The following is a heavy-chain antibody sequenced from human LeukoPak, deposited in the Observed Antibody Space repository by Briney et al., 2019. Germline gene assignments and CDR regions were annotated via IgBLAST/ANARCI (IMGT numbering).Heavy chain of an antibody. V-gene: IGHV4-4*07. CDR1: GGSISSYY. CDR2: IYSSGST. D-gene: IGHD6-13*01. Sequence: PSETLSLTCTVSGGSISSYYWSWIRQPAGKGLEWIGRIYSSGSTNYNPSLKSRVTMSVDTSKNQFSLKLSSVTAADTAVYYCARLHLTSSWYVVDYWGQGTLVTVSS. J-gene: IGHJ4*02. CDR3: ARLHLTSSWYVVDY.